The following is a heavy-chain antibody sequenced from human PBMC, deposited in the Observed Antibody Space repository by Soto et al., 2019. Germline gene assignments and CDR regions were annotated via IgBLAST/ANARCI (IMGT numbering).Heavy chain of an antibody. CDR2: IYYSGST. Sequence: SETLSLTCTVSGGSISSGGYYWSWIRQHPGKGLEWIGYIYYSGSTYYNPSLKSRVTISVDTSKNQFSLKLSSVTAADTAVYYCARDRVPAANYYYYGMDVWGQGTTVTVSS. J-gene: IGHJ6*02. CDR3: ARDRVPAANYYYYGMDV. CDR1: GGSISSGGYY. V-gene: IGHV4-31*03. D-gene: IGHD2-2*01.